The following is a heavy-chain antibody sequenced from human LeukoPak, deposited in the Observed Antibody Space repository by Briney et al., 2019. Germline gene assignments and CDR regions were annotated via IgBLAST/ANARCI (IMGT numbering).Heavy chain of an antibody. Sequence: GASVKVSCMASGYTFTSYGINWVRQATGQGLEWMGWMNPNSGNTGYAQKFQGRVTMTRDTSISTAYMELSSLRSEDTAVYYCAKMSYCGSSGDNWFDPWGQGTLVTVSS. J-gene: IGHJ5*02. V-gene: IGHV1-8*01. CDR1: GYTFTSYG. CDR3: AKMSYCGSSGDNWFDP. D-gene: IGHD3-22*01. CDR2: MNPNSGNT.